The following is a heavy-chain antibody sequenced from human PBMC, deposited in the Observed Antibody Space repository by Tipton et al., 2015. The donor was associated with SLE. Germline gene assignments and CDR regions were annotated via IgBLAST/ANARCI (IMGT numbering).Heavy chain of an antibody. Sequence: VQLVQSGAEVKEPGESLRISCKGSGFTFTSYWINWVRQMPGKGLEWMGTIDPSDSYTTYSPSFQGHVTISADKSIITAYLQWSSLKASDTAMYYCARRMGEFGDYVNYYGIDVCGQMTTVTVSS. CDR2: IDPSDSYT. CDR3: ARRMGEFGDYVNYYGIDV. V-gene: IGHV5-10-1*01. D-gene: IGHD4-17*01. CDR1: GFTFTSYW. J-gene: IGHJ6*02.